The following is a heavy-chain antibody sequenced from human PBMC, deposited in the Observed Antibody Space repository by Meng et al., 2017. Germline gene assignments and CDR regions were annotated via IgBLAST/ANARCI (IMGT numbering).Heavy chain of an antibody. Sequence: PQASGTGPVKPSQTLSLTCTVSGGSISSGGYYWSWIRQHPGKGLEWIGYIYYSGSTYYNPSLKSRVTISVDTSKNQFSLKLSSVTAADTAVYYCARVVVATIFSGFDYWGQGTLVTVSS. D-gene: IGHD5-12*01. CDR1: GGSISSGGYY. CDR2: IYYSGST. J-gene: IGHJ4*02. CDR3: ARVVVATIFSGFDY. V-gene: IGHV4-31*03.